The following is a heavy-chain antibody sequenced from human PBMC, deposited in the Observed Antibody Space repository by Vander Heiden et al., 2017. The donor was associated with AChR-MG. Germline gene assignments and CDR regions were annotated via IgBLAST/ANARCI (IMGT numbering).Heavy chain of an antibody. D-gene: IGHD1-26*01. J-gene: IGHJ4*01. Sequence: PGLVKPSETLSLTCTVSSGSISSSFYYWGWLRQSPGRGLEWIGSIFYSGSTYYNPSLKSRVTISVDTSKNRFSLKLSFVTAADTAVYYCARHNVREWEPIDYWGHGTLVTVSS. V-gene: IGHV4-39*01. CDR2: IFYSGST. CDR3: ARHNVREWEPIDY. CDR1: SGSISSSFYY.